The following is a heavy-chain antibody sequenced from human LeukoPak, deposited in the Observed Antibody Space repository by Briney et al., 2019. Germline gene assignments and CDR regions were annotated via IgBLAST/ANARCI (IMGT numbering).Heavy chain of an antibody. CDR1: GYTFTSYG. J-gene: IGHJ3*01. CDR3: AREVGYSGYDLSAFDF. D-gene: IGHD5-12*01. CDR2: ISAYNGNT. V-gene: IGHV1-18*01. Sequence: GASVKVSCKASGYTFTSYGISRVRQAPGQGLEWMGWISAYNGNTNYAQKLQGRVTMTTDTSTSTAYMELRSLRSDDTAVYYCAREVGYSGYDLSAFDFWGQGTMVTVSS.